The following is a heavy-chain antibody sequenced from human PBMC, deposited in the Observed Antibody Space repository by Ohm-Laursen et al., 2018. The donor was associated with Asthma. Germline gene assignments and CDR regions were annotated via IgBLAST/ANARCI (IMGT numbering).Heavy chain of an antibody. CDR2: GGSYYDGGLK. V-gene: IGHV3-30-3*01. Sequence: SLRLSCSASGLPFSNFWMSWVRQAPGKGLEWVAVGGSYYDGGLKYYADSVNGRFTVSRDNSKNTVDLQMNSLRAEDTAVYYCARDGSRSGHYPRPHDYWGQGTLVTVSS. CDR1: GLPFSNFW. J-gene: IGHJ4*02. D-gene: IGHD3-22*01. CDR3: ARDGSRSGHYPRPHDY.